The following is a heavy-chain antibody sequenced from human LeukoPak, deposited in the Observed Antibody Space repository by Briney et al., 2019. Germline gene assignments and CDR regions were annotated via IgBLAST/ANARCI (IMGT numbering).Heavy chain of an antibody. CDR2: IRKKVNSYTT. CDR3: VRGYHSFDI. CDR1: GFMISDYY. V-gene: IGHV3-72*01. D-gene: IGHD2-2*01. J-gene: IGHJ3*02. Sequence: GGSLRLSCAASGFMISDYYMDWVRQVPGKGLEWVGRIRKKVNSYTTEYAASVKGRFTISRDDLKNSLYLQMNSLKTEDTALYYCVRGYHSFDIWGQGTMVTVSS.